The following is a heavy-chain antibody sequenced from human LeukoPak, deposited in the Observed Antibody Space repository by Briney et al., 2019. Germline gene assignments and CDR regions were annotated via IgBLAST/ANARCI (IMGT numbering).Heavy chain of an antibody. CDR3: AKDAQRGFDYSNSLEK. Sequence: GSLRLSCAASKFLFSHFGMHWVRQAPGKGLEWVAVIWSDGSNRYYADSVKGRFTVSRDNSQNMVYLQMNDLRPEDTAVYYCAKDAQRGFDYSNSLEKWGQGTLVTVSS. CDR1: KFLFSHFG. D-gene: IGHD4-11*01. CDR2: IWSDGSNR. J-gene: IGHJ4*02. V-gene: IGHV3-33*03.